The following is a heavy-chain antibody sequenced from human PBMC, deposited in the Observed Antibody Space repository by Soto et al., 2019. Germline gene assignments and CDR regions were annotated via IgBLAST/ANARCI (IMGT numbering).Heavy chain of an antibody. V-gene: IGHV1-69*13. J-gene: IGHJ5*02. D-gene: IGHD3-22*01. Sequence: GASVKVSCKASGGTFSSYAISWVRQAPGQGLEWMGGIIPIFGTANYAQKFQGRVTITADESTSTAYMELSSLRSEDTAVYYCARARGAYHYASSGPRTENWFDPWGQGTLVTVSS. CDR2: IIPIFGTA. CDR3: ARARGAYHYASSGPRTENWFDP. CDR1: GGTFSSYA.